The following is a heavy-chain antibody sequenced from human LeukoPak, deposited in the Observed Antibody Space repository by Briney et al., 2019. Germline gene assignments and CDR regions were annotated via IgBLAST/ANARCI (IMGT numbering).Heavy chain of an antibody. CDR3: AHTMYYSGWYFDY. CDR2: IYWDDDK. D-gene: IGHD6-19*01. V-gene: IGHV2-5*02. CDR1: DFSLSSTGVG. J-gene: IGHJ4*02. Sequence: SGPTLVNPTQTLTLTCTFSDFSLSSTGVGVGXXXXXXXXXXXXLALIYWDDDKRYNPSLESRLTITKDTSKNQVVLTMTNMDPVDTATYYCAHTMYYSGWYFDYWGQGTLVTVSS.